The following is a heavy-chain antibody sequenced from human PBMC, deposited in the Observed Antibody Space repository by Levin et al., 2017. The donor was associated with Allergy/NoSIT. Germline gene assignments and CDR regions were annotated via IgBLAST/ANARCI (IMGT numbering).Heavy chain of an antibody. Sequence: GESLKISCAASGFTFSSYWMHWVRQAPGKGLVWVSRIIVDGSSTRYADSVKGRFTISRDNAKNTLYLQMNSLRAEDTAVYYCARSLSGAFDIWGQGTMVTVSS. D-gene: IGHD3-10*01. V-gene: IGHV3-74*01. J-gene: IGHJ3*02. CDR1: GFTFSSYW. CDR3: ARSLSGAFDI. CDR2: IIVDGSST.